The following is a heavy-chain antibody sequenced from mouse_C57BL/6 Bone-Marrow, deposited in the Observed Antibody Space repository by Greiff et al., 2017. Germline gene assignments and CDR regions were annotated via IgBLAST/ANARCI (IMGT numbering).Heavy chain of an antibody. CDR2: SRNKANDYTT. V-gene: IGHV7-1*02. Sequence: EVKLVESGGGLVQPGGSLRLSCATSGFTFSDFYMEWVRQPPGKGLEWIAASRNKANDYTTEYSASVKGRFIVSRDTSQSILYIQMNALTAEDTAIYDCARDYYSSSYWYFDVWGAGTAVTVSS. CDR1: GFTFSDFY. D-gene: IGHD1-1*01. CDR3: ARDYYSSSYWYFDV. J-gene: IGHJ1*01.